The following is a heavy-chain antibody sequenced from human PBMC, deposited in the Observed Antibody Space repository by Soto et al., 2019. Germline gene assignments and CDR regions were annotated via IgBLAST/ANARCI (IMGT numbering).Heavy chain of an antibody. J-gene: IGHJ6*02. CDR1: GGSISSSNW. V-gene: IGHV4-4*02. Sequence: QVQLQESGPGLVKPSGTLSLTCAVSGGSISSSNWWSWVRQPPGKGLEWIGEIYHSGSTNYNPSLKSRVTISVDKSKNQFSLKLSSVTAADTAVYYRASLGHCSGGSCSYYYYYGMDVWGQGTTVTVSS. CDR3: ASLGHCSGGSCSYYYYYGMDV. CDR2: IYHSGST. D-gene: IGHD2-15*01.